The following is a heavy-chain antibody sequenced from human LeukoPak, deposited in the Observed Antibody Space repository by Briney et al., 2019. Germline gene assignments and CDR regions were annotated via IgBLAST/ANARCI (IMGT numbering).Heavy chain of an antibody. CDR3: AVAFYYGSGTFDY. Sequence: PGGSLRLSCAASGFTFSSYWMHWVRQAPGKGLAWVSRIKSDGSITSYADSVKGRFTISRDNAKNTLYLQMNSLRAEDTAVYYCAVAFYYGSGTFDYWGQETLVTVSS. V-gene: IGHV3-74*01. CDR2: IKSDGSIT. D-gene: IGHD3-10*01. J-gene: IGHJ4*02. CDR1: GFTFSSYW.